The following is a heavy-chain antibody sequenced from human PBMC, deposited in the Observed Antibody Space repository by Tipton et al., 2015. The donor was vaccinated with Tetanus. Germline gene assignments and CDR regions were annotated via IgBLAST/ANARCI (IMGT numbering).Heavy chain of an antibody. CDR3: ARGSGWADF. CDR1: GGSFSNYF. CDR2: ISPSGNT. J-gene: IGHJ4*02. D-gene: IGHD6-19*01. V-gene: IGHV4-34*01. Sequence: TLSLTCAVYGGSFSNYFWRWIRQPPGKGLEWIGEISPSGNTNYNPSLKSRVTISADTSRNQFYLTLNSVTAADTAVYYCARGSGWADFWGQGTQVTVSS.